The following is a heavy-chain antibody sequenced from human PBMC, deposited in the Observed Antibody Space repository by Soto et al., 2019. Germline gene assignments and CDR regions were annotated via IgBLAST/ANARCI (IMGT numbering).Heavy chain of an antibody. CDR1: GFTFSTYW. CDR3: ARGGPTGTPRYGMDV. CDR2: INSDGSST. V-gene: IGHV3-74*01. Sequence: EVQLVESGGGLVQPGGSLRLSCAASGFTFSTYWMHWVRQVPGKGLVWVSRINSDGSSTSYVDSVKGRLTISRDNAKNTLSLQMNSLTAEDTAVYFCARGGPTGTPRYGMDVWGQGTTVTVSS. J-gene: IGHJ6*02. D-gene: IGHD1-1*01.